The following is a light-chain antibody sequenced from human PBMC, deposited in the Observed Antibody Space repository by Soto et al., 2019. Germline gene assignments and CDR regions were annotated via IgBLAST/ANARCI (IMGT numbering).Light chain of an antibody. V-gene: IGKV3-20*01. CDR3: QQYSSTFWT. CDR1: QSISSSY. Sequence: EIVLTQSPGTLSLSPGERTTLSCRASQSISSSYLAWYQQKPGQAPRLLVYGASSKATGIPDRFSGSGSGTVFTLTISRLEPEDFALYYCQQYSSTFWTLGQGTKGDIK. CDR2: GAS. J-gene: IGKJ1*01.